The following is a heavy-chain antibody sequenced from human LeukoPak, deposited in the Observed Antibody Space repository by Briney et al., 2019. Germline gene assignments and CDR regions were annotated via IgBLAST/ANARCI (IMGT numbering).Heavy chain of an antibody. V-gene: IGHV4-39*01. CDR3: ARLAYGDKPHALGPNDY. CDR1: GGSISSSSYY. D-gene: IGHD4-17*01. CDR2: IYYSGST. Sequence: KPSETLSLTCTVSGGSISSSSYYWGWLRQPPGKGLEWIGSIYYSGSTYYNPSLKSRLTISVDTSKNQFSLKLSSVTAADTAVYYCARLAYGDKPHALGPNDYWGQGTLVTVSS. J-gene: IGHJ4*02.